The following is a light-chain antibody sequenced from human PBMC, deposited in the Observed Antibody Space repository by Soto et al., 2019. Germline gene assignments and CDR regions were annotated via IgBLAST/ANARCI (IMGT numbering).Light chain of an antibody. CDR3: MQALQSLT. CDR1: QSLLYNNTYNY. V-gene: IGKV2-28*01. J-gene: IGKJ5*01. CDR2: FGS. Sequence: EIVMTQSPLTLPVTPGEPASISCRSSQSLLYNNTYNYLDWYVQKPGQSPQLLIYFGSNRAPGVPDRFSGSGSGTDFTLKIDRVEAEEVGTYYCMQALQSLTCGQGTRLEIK.